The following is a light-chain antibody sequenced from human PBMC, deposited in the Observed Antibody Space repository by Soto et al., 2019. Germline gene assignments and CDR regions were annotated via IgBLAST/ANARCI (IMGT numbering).Light chain of an antibody. J-gene: IGKJ4*01. CDR3: QQYDDLPFT. Sequence: DIQMTQSPSSLSASVGDRVTITCQASQAIGNYLTWYQQKPGKAPKLLIYEASNLETGVPSRFIGSGSGTDFTFTINSLQPEDIATYYCQQYDDLPFTFGGGTKVEIK. CDR2: EAS. CDR1: QAIGNY. V-gene: IGKV1-33*01.